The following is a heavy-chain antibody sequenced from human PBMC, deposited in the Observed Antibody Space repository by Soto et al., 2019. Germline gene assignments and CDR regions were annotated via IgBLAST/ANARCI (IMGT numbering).Heavy chain of an antibody. J-gene: IGHJ4*02. CDR1: GFTFSSYA. CDR3: AKGNQLLYPFYFDY. CDR2: ISGSGGST. D-gene: IGHD2-2*02. Sequence: PGESLKISCAASGFTFSSYAMSWVRQAPGKGLEWVSAISGSGGSTYYADSVKGRFTISRDNSKNTLYLQMNSLRAEDTAVYYCAKGNQLLYPFYFDYWGQGTLVTVSS. V-gene: IGHV3-23*01.